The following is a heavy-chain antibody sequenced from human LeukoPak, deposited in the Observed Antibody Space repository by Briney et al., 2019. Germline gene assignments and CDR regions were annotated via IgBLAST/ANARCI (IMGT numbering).Heavy chain of an antibody. CDR2: ISASGASP. CDR3: AKRAVAGTYYFDY. Sequence: PGESLRLSCAASGFTFNSDAMSWVRQAPGKGLEWISVISASGASPYYADSVKGRFTISRDNSKNTLYLQMNSLRAEDTAVYYCAKRAVAGTYYFDYWGQGTLVTVSS. V-gene: IGHV3-23*01. J-gene: IGHJ4*02. CDR1: GFTFNSDA. D-gene: IGHD6-19*01.